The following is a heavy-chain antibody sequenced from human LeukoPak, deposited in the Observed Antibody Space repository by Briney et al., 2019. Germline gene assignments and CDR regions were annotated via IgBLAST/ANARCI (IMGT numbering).Heavy chain of an antibody. J-gene: IGHJ4*02. CDR3: AKRDSSGHYYFHY. CDR2: ISGNGGST. Sequence: GGSLRLSCAASGFTFSSYAMSWVRQAPGKGLEWVSGISGNGGSTYYADSVKGRFTISRDNSKNTLYLQMSSLRAEDTAVYYCAKRDSSGHYYFHYWGQGALVTVSS. V-gene: IGHV3-23*01. CDR1: GFTFSSYA. D-gene: IGHD3-22*01.